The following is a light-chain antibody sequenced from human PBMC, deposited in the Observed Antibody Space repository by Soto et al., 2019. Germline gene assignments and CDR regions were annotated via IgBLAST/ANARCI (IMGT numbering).Light chain of an antibody. J-gene: IGKJ5*01. V-gene: IGKV1-9*01. CDR3: QQRKSYPIT. CDR1: QDINTY. CDR2: AAS. Sequence: DIQLTQSPSFLSASVGDRVTITCRASQDINTYLSWYQQKPGKAPKLLIFAASTLQNGVPSRFSGSGSGTEFTVTITSLQPEDFATYYCQQRKSYPITFGQLTQREIK.